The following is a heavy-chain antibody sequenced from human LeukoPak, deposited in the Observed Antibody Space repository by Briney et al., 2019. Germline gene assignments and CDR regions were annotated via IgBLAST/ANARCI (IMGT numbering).Heavy chain of an antibody. J-gene: IGHJ4*02. D-gene: IGHD3-16*02. CDR3: ARGVITFGGVIVYYFDY. CDR1: GGSFSGYY. CDR2: IYYSGST. Sequence: SETLSLTCAVYGGSFSGYYWSWIRQPPGKGLEWIGYIYYSGSTNYNPSLKSRVTISVDTSKNQFSLKLSSVTAADTAVYYCARGVITFGGVIVYYFDYWGQGTLVTVSS. V-gene: IGHV4-59*01.